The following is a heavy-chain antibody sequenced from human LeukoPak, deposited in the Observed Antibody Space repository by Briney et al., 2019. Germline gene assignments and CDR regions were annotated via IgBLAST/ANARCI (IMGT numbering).Heavy chain of an antibody. CDR1: GFIFSYYG. CDR2: ISYDGSNK. Sequence: PGRSLRLSCVASGFIFSYYGMHWVRQAPGKGLEWVAVISYDGSNKYYADSVKGRFTISRDNSKNTLYLQMNSLRAEDTAVYYCAKDQDYYDSIPAAPFDYWGQGTLVTVSS. D-gene: IGHD3-22*01. V-gene: IGHV3-30*18. CDR3: AKDQDYYDSIPAAPFDY. J-gene: IGHJ4*02.